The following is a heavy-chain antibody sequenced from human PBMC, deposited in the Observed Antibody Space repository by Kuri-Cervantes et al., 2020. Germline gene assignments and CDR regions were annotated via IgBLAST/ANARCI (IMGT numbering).Heavy chain of an antibody. CDR1: GFTFSSYG. Sequence: GESLKISCAASGFTFSSYGMHWVRQVPGKGLEWVAVIWYDGSNKYYADSVKGRFTISRDNSKNTLYLQMNSLRAEDTAVYYCARGGMVRGVMGLSFGYRSHYYYGMDVWGQGTTVTVSS. CDR2: IWYDGSNK. CDR3: ARGGMVRGVMGLSFGYRSHYYYGMDV. J-gene: IGHJ6*02. V-gene: IGHV3-33*01. D-gene: IGHD3-10*01.